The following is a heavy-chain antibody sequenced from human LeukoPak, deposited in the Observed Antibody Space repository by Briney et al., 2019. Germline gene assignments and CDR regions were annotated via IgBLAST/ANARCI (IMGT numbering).Heavy chain of an antibody. Sequence: SETLSLTCAVSGGSISSADFYWSWIRQHPGKGLEWIGFIYYSASAYYNPSLKSRVSISIDTSKNQFSLTLNSVTAADTAVYYCARGSDFFDYWGQGTLVTVSS. CDR1: GGSISSADFY. V-gene: IGHV4-31*11. CDR3: ARGSDFFDY. J-gene: IGHJ4*02. CDR2: IYYSASA.